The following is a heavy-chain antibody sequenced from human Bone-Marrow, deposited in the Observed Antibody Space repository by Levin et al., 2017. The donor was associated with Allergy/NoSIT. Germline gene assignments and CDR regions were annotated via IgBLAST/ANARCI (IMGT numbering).Heavy chain of an antibody. V-gene: IGHV1-18*01. Sequence: ASVKVSCKASGYTFTNHAISWVRQAPGKGLEWMGWISTYNGHTNYAQSFQGRVSMTLDTYTDTAYMELRSLRFDDTAVYYCTREGRVSTVSQPPCDHWGQGTLVTVSS. CDR1: GYTFTNHA. CDR3: TREGRVSTVSQPPCDH. J-gene: IGHJ4*02. CDR2: ISTYNGHT. D-gene: IGHD5/OR15-5a*01.